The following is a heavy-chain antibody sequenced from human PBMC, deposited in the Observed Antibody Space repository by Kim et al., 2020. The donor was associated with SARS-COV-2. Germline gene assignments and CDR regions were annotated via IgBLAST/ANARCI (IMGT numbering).Heavy chain of an antibody. CDR1: GFTFSSYS. Sequence: GGSLRLSCAASGFTFSSYSMNWVRQAPGKGLEWVSSISSSSYIYYADSVKGRFTISRDNAKNSLNLQMNSLRAEDTAVYYCARDRAYVTYYYYGMDVWGQGTTVTVSS. CDR3: ARDRAYVTYYYYGMDV. D-gene: IGHD3-10*02. CDR2: ISSSSYI. V-gene: IGHV3-21*01. J-gene: IGHJ6*02.